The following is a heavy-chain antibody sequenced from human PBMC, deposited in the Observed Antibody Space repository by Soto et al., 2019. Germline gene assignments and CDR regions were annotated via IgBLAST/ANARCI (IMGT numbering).Heavy chain of an antibody. CDR2: INPSGGST. V-gene: IGHV1-46*01. CDR1: GYTFTSYY. CDR3: ARDRDLYCSGGSCYSTWFDP. J-gene: IGHJ5*02. D-gene: IGHD2-15*01. Sequence: GASVKVSCKASGYTFTSYYMHWVRQAPGQGLEWMGIINPSGGSTSYAQKFQGRVTTTRDTSTSTVYMELSSLRSEDTAVYYCARDRDLYCSGGSCYSTWFDPWGQGTLVTVPQ.